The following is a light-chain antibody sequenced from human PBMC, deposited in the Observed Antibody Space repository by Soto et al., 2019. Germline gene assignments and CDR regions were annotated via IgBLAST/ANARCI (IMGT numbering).Light chain of an antibody. V-gene: IGLV2-23*03. CDR1: TSDIGNYNL. CDR2: EGS. CDR3: CSCAGTRAFVI. J-gene: IGLJ2*01. Sequence: QSVLTQPASVSGSPGQSITISCTGTTSDIGNYNLVSWYQQHPSKAPQLIIYEGSKRPSGVSNRFSGSKSGITASLTISGLQAEDEAEYYRCSCAGTRAFVIFGGGTKVTVL.